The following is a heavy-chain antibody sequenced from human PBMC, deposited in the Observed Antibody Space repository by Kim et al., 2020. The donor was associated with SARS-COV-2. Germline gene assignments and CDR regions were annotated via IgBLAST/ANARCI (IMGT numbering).Heavy chain of an antibody. CDR1: GFTFSNAW. J-gene: IGHJ4*02. CDR3: TTDLDYGSGSWRDY. Sequence: GGSLRLSCAASGFTFSNAWMSWVRQAPGKGLEWVGRIKSKTDGGTTDYAAPVKGRFTISRDDSKNTLYLQMNSLKTEDTAVYYCTTDLDYGSGSWRDYWGQGALVTVSS. D-gene: IGHD3-10*01. CDR2: IKSKTDGGTT. V-gene: IGHV3-15*01.